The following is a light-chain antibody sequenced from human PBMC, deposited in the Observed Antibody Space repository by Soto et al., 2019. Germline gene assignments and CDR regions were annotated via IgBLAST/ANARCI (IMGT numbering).Light chain of an antibody. Sequence: DVQMTQSPSSLSASVGDRVTITCRASQNIDIYLNWYQQNPGRPPTLLIYTTSRLQSGVPTRFSGSGSGTDFTLTISNQQAEDFATYSWHQSYITPPAFGQGTKVGIK. CDR3: HQSYITPPA. V-gene: IGKV1-39*01. J-gene: IGKJ2*01. CDR1: QNIDIY. CDR2: TTS.